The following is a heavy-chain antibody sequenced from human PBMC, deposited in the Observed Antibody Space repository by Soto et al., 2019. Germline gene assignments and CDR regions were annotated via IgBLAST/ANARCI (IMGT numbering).Heavy chain of an antibody. CDR1: GYPVTAYY. CDR3: AGGGGVGVAGSAAFDM. CDR2: INPATGAA. V-gene: IGHV1-2*02. D-gene: IGHD3-3*01. J-gene: IGHJ3*02. Sequence: QLHLVQSGAVVKKPGASVTVSCSASGYPVTAYYMHWVRQAPGRGLEWMGGINPATGAAKYTQTCRGRVTMARDTSTSTVFMELSGLTSEDTAVFYRAGGGGVGVAGSAAFDMWGQGTLVTVSS.